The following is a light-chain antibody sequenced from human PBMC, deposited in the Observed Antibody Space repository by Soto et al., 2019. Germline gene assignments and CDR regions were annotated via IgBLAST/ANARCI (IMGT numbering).Light chain of an antibody. CDR3: QSYGSSLSGVV. V-gene: IGLV1-40*01. CDR2: GNN. CDR1: SSNIGAGYD. Sequence: QSVLTQPPSVSGAPGQRVTISCTGSSSNIGAGYDVHWYQQLPGTAPKLLIYGNNNRPSGVPDRFSGSKSGTSASLAITGLQAEDEADYYCQSYGSSLSGVVFGGGTKLTV. J-gene: IGLJ2*01.